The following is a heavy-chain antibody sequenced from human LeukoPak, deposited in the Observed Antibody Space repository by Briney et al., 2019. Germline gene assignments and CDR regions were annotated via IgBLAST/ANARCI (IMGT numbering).Heavy chain of an antibody. Sequence: GGSLRLSCAASGFTFSSYWMTWVRQAPGKGLEWVSTINPSGGDTYYADSVRGRFTISRDNSKKTLYLQMDSLRAEDTAVYYCAKAYNYGSGSYYSFFDNWGQGTLVTVSS. D-gene: IGHD3-10*01. V-gene: IGHV3-23*01. CDR1: GFTFSSYW. CDR2: INPSGGDT. J-gene: IGHJ4*02. CDR3: AKAYNYGSGSYYSFFDN.